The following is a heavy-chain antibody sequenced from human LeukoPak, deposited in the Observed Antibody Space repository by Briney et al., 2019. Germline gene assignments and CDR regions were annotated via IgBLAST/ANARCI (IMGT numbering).Heavy chain of an antibody. CDR2: IYTSGST. CDR3: ARDYSNYVGSPTFDY. D-gene: IGHD4-11*01. J-gene: IGHJ4*02. Sequence: SETLSLTCTVSGGSISSYYWSWIRQPAGKGLEWIGRIYTSGSTNYNPSLKSRVTMSVDTSKNQFSLKLSSVTAAGTAVYYCARDYSNYVGSPTFDYWGQGTLVTVSS. CDR1: GGSISSYY. V-gene: IGHV4-4*07.